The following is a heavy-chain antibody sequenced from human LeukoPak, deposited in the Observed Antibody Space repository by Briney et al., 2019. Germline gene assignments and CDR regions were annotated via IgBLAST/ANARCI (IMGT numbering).Heavy chain of an antibody. D-gene: IGHD6-19*01. J-gene: IGHJ3*02. CDR3: ARVAVAGDLGDAFDI. Sequence: SVKVSCKASGGTFSSYAISWVRQAPGQGLEWMGGIIPIFGTANYAQKFQGRVTITTDESTSTAYMELSSPRSEDTAVYYCARVAVAGDLGDAFDIWGQGTMVTVSS. CDR2: IIPIFGTA. V-gene: IGHV1-69*05. CDR1: GGTFSSYA.